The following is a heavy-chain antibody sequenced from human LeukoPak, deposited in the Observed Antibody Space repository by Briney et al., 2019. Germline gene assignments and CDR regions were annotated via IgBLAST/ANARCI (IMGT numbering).Heavy chain of an antibody. J-gene: IGHJ6*02. Sequence: GGSLRLSCAASGFTFSSYAMHWVRQAPGKGLEWVAVISYDGSNKYYADSVKGRFTISRDNSKNTLHLQMNSLRAEDTAVYYCAKDTTVTTIYYGVDVWGQGTTVTVSS. CDR2: ISYDGSNK. V-gene: IGHV3-30*04. D-gene: IGHD4-17*01. CDR1: GFTFSSYA. CDR3: AKDTTVTTIYYGVDV.